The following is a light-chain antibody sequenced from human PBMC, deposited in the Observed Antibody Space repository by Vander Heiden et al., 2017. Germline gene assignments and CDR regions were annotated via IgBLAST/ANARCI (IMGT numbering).Light chain of an antibody. Sequence: DIQMTPSPSSLSASVGDRVTITCRASQSISSYLNWYQQKPGKAPKLLIYAASSLQSGVPSRLSGSGSGTDFTLTISSLQPEDFATYYCQQSYSTPLTFGGGTKVEIK. V-gene: IGKV1-39*01. CDR2: AAS. CDR3: QQSYSTPLT. CDR1: QSISSY. J-gene: IGKJ4*01.